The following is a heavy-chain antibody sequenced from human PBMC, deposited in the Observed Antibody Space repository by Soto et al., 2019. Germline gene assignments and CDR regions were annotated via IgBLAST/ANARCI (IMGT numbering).Heavy chain of an antibody. Sequence: PSETLSLTCTVSGGSISSYYWSWIRQPPGKGLEWIGYIYYSGSTNYNPSLKSRVTISVDTSKNQFSLKLSSVTAADTAVYYCARGGWDYDSSGYFHFDYWGQGTLVTVSS. CDR1: GGSISSYY. J-gene: IGHJ4*02. D-gene: IGHD3-22*01. CDR3: ARGGWDYDSSGYFHFDY. CDR2: IYYSGST. V-gene: IGHV4-59*01.